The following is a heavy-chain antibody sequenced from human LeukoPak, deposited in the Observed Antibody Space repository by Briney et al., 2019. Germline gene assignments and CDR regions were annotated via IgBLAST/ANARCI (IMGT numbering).Heavy chain of an antibody. V-gene: IGHV3-21*01. D-gene: IGHD2-15*01. J-gene: IGHJ4*02. CDR1: GFTFSSYS. CDR2: ISSSSSYI. CDR3: ARNVRGAIDY. Sequence: KSGGSLRLSCAASGFTFSSYSMNWVRQAPGKGLEWVSSISSSSSYIYYADSVKGRFTISRDNAKNSLYLQMNSLRAEDTAVYYCARNVRGAIDYWGQGTLVTVSS.